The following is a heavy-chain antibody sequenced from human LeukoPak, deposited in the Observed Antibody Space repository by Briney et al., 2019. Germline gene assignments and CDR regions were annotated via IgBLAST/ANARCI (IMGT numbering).Heavy chain of an antibody. V-gene: IGHV1-69*13. J-gene: IGHJ4*02. Sequence: SVKVSCKASGGTFSSYAISWVRQAPGQGLEWMGGIIPIFGTANYAQKFQGRVTITADESTSTAYMELSSLRSEDTAVYYCAREHNSGYDPYYFDYWGQGTLVTVSS. D-gene: IGHD5-12*01. CDR1: GGTFSSYA. CDR3: AREHNSGYDPYYFDY. CDR2: IIPIFGTA.